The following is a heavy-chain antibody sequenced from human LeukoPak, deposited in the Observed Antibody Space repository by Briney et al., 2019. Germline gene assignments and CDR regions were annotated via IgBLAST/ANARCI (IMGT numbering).Heavy chain of an antibody. CDR3: ARAIVVPAAITNFDY. CDR1: GGSISSGGYY. J-gene: IGHJ4*02. D-gene: IGHD2-2*01. Sequence: SETLSLTCTVSGGSISSGGYYWSWIRQHPEKGLEWIGYIYYSGSTYYNPSLKSRVTISVDTSKNQFSLKLSSVTAADTAVYYCARAIVVPAAITNFDYWGQGTLVTVSS. CDR2: IYYSGST. V-gene: IGHV4-31*03.